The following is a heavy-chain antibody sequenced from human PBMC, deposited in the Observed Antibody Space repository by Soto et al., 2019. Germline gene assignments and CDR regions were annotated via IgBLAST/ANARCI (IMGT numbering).Heavy chain of an antibody. D-gene: IGHD4-17*01. V-gene: IGHV1-8*01. Sequence: ASVKVSCKASGYTFTSYDINWVRQATGQGLEWMGWMNPNSGNTGYAQKFQGRVTMTRNTSISTAYMELSSVTAADTAVYYCARLTYGDYQLDYWGQGTLVTVSS. CDR2: MNPNSGNT. J-gene: IGHJ4*02. CDR3: ARLTYGDYQLDY. CDR1: GYTFTSYD.